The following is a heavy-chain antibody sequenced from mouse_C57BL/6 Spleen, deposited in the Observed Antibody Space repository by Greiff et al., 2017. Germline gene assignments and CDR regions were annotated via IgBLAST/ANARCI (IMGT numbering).Heavy chain of an antibody. CDR2: FYPGSGSI. CDR1: GYTFTEYT. V-gene: IGHV1-62-2*01. Sequence: QVQLQQSGAELVKPGASVKLSCKASGYTFTEYTIHWVKQRSGQGLEWIGWFYPGSGSIKYNEKFKDKATLTADKSSSTVYMELSSLTSEDSAVYFCARHEEGIYYYGRGYFDVWGTGTTLTVSS. J-gene: IGHJ1*03. D-gene: IGHD1-1*01. CDR3: ARHEEGIYYYGRGYFDV.